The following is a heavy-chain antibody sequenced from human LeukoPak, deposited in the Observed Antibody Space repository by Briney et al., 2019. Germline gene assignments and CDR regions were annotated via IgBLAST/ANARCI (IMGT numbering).Heavy chain of an antibody. D-gene: IGHD2-15*01. V-gene: IGHV3-23*01. Sequence: QPGGSLRLSCAASGFTFSIYAMSWVRQAPGKGLEWVSAISGSGGSTYYADSVKGRFTISRDNSKNTLYLQMNSLRAEDTAVYYCAKDEYCSGGSCYPEYFHHWGQGTLVTVSS. CDR1: GFTFSIYA. J-gene: IGHJ1*01. CDR3: AKDEYCSGGSCYPEYFHH. CDR2: ISGSGGST.